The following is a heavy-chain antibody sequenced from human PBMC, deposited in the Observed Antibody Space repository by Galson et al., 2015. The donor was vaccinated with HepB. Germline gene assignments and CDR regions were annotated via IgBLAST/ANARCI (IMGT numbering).Heavy chain of an antibody. D-gene: IGHD5-12*01. Sequence: SLRLSCAASGFTFSNFGMHWVRQAPGKGLDWVAVISYDGSNKYYAGSVKGRFTISRDNSKNTLYLQMNSLRAEDTAVYYCAKDGGLGSGYDWEFDGVQYIDYWGQGTLVTVSS. CDR3: AKDGGLGSGYDWEFDGVQYIDY. J-gene: IGHJ4*02. V-gene: IGHV3-30*18. CDR1: GFTFSNFG. CDR2: ISYDGSNK.